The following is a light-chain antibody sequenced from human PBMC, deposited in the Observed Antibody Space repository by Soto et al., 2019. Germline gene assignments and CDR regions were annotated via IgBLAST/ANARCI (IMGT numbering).Light chain of an antibody. J-gene: IGLJ1*01. Sequence: SYELTQPPSVSVAPGKTARITCGGNNIGSKSVHWYQQKPAQAPVLVIYYDSDRPSGIPERFSGSNSGNTATLTISRVEAGDEADYYCQVWDSSSDHRYVFGTGTKLTVL. CDR3: QVWDSSSDHRYV. CDR1: NIGSKS. V-gene: IGLV3-21*04. CDR2: YDS.